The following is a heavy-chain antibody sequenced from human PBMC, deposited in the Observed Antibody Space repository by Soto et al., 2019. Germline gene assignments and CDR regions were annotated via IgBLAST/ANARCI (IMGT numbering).Heavy chain of an antibody. Sequence: PSETLSLTCAVYGGSFSGYYWSWIRQPPGKGLEWIGEINHSGSTNYNPSLKSRVTISVDTSKNQFSLKLSSVTAADTAVYYCARGLPVLLDYYGMDVWGQGTTVTVSS. CDR2: INHSGST. J-gene: IGHJ6*02. CDR1: GGSFSGYY. CDR3: ARGLPVLLDYYGMDV. V-gene: IGHV4-34*01. D-gene: IGHD3-10*01.